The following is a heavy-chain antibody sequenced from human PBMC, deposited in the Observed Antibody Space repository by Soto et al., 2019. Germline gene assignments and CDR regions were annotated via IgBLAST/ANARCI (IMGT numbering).Heavy chain of an antibody. J-gene: IGHJ4*02. CDR3: ATRSTDYYFY. CDR2: ISRGATTT. CDR1: GLTFSSFE. V-gene: IGHV3-48*03. Sequence: EVQVLESGGGVVQPGGSLRLSCAVSGLTFSSFEMDWVRQAAGKGPEWISYISRGATTTYYADSVRGRFTISRDDAENSVFLQMDSLRVEDTAIYFCATRSTDYYFYWGQGTLVTVSS. D-gene: IGHD3-9*01.